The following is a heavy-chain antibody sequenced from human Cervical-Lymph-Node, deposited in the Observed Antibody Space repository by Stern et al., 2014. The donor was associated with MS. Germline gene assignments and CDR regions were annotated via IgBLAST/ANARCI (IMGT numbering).Heavy chain of an antibody. V-gene: IGHV3-11*01. CDR3: ARKKRSYDF. CDR2: ISDSGETV. Sequence: QVQLVQSGGGLVKPGASLRLSCEGSGFIFIEYYMTWIRQSPEKGLEWVSYISDSGETVYYEDSVKGRFTISRDNAKNTLYLQMNNLRVEDAGTYYCARKKRSYDFWGQGTLVTVSS. D-gene: IGHD3/OR15-3a*01. CDR1: GFIFIEYY. J-gene: IGHJ4*02.